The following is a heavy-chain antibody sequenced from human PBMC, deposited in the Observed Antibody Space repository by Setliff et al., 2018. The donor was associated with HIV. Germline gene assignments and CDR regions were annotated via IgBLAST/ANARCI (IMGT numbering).Heavy chain of an antibody. CDR3: ARALQWIQLWSVIDY. CDR2: ISAYNGNT. J-gene: IGHJ4*02. V-gene: IGHV1-18*01. CDR1: GYTFTSYG. Sequence: ASVKVSCKASGYTFTSYGISWVRQAPGQGLEWMGWISAYNGNTNYAQKLQGRVTMTTDTSTSTAYMELRSLRSDDTAVYYCARALQWIQLWSVIDYWGQGTVVTSPQ. D-gene: IGHD5-18*01.